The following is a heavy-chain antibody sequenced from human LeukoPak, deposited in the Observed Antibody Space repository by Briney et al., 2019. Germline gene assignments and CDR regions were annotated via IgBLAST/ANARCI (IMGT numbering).Heavy chain of an antibody. CDR3: ARDLGGENLFDY. Sequence: GGSLRLSCAASGFTFSSYSMNWVRQAPGKGLEWVSSISSSSSYIYYADSVKGRFTISRDNAKNSLYLQMNSLRAEDTAVYYCARDLGGENLFDYWGQGTLVTVSS. CDR2: ISSSSSYI. CDR1: GFTFSSYS. V-gene: IGHV3-21*01. J-gene: IGHJ4*02. D-gene: IGHD1-26*01.